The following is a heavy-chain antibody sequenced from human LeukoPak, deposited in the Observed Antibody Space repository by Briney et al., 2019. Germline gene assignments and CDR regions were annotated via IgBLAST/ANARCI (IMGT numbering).Heavy chain of an antibody. CDR3: ARDGSAAGYSSRGDYSYMDV. J-gene: IGHJ6*03. Sequence: ASVKVSCKASGYTFTSYAMNWVRQAPGQGLEWMGWINTNTGNPTYAQDFTGRFVFSLDTSVSTAYLQISSLKAEDTAVYYCARDGSAAGYSSRGDYSYMDVWGKGTTVTISS. CDR2: INTNTGNP. V-gene: IGHV7-4-1*02. D-gene: IGHD6-13*01. CDR1: GYTFTSYA.